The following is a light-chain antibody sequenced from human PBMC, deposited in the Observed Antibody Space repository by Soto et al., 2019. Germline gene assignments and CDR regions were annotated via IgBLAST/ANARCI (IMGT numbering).Light chain of an antibody. CDR2: SAS. CDR1: QSVRNNY. CDR3: QQYTGSPLT. V-gene: IGKV3-20*01. J-gene: IGKJ4*01. Sequence: EIVLTQSPGTLSLSPGERATLSCRASQSVRNNYLAWYQQKPGQAPRLLIYSASRRATGIPDRFTGSVSGTDFPLTISSLEPEDLAFYYCQQYTGSPLTFGGGTKVEI.